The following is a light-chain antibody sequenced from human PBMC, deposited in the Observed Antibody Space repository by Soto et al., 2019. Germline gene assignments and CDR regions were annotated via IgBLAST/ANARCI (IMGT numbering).Light chain of an antibody. CDR3: QQYIKWPIT. Sequence: ETVMTQSPATLPVSPGERATLSCRANQSVRSNLAWYQQKPGQAPRLLIYGASTRATGVPARFSGSGSGTDFTLTISSLQSEDFAVYYCQQYIKWPITFGQGTRLEIK. CDR1: QSVRSN. J-gene: IGKJ5*01. V-gene: IGKV3-15*01. CDR2: GAS.